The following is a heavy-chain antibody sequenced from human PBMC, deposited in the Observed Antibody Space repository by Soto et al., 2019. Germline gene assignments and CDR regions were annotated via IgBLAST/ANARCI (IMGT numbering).Heavy chain of an antibody. J-gene: IGHJ6*02. CDR2: ISWNSGSI. Sequence: GGSLRLSCAASGFTFDDYAMHWVRQAPGKGLEWVSGISWNSGSIGYADSVKGRFTISRDNAKNSLYLQMNSLRAEDTALYYCAKMDFWSGSQGDSLYGMDVWGQGTTVTVSS. CDR1: GFTFDDYA. CDR3: AKMDFWSGSQGDSLYGMDV. V-gene: IGHV3-9*01. D-gene: IGHD3-3*01.